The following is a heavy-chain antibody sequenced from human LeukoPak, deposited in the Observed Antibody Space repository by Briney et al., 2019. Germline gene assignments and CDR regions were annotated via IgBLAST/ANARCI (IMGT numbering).Heavy chain of an antibody. CDR3: AKGYSSGSQGVDY. CDR2: VTGSGGST. Sequence: GGSLRLSCAASGFTFSSYAMSWVRQAPGKGLEWVSDVTGSGGSTYYADSVKGRFTISRDNSDNTLYLQMNSLRAEDTAVCYCAKGYSSGSQGVDYWGQGTLVTVSS. CDR1: GFTFSSYA. V-gene: IGHV3-23*01. D-gene: IGHD6-19*01. J-gene: IGHJ4*02.